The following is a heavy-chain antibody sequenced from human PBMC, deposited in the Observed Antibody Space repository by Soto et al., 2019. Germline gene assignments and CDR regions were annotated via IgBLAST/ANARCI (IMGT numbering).Heavy chain of an antibody. CDR1: GFTFSSYS. Sequence: GGSLRLSCAASGFTFSSYSMNWVRQAPGKGLEWVSSISSSSRYIYYADSVKARFTISRDNATKSLYLQMNSLRAEDTAVYYCARDIYVFWSGYYLLFDYWGQGTLVTVSS. V-gene: IGHV3-21*01. CDR3: ARDIYVFWSGYYLLFDY. J-gene: IGHJ4*02. CDR2: ISSSSRYI. D-gene: IGHD3-3*01.